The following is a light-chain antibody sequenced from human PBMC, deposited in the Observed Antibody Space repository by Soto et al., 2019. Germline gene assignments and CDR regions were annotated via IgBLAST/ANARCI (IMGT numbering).Light chain of an antibody. J-gene: IGKJ1*01. CDR3: HQYGSAPWT. CDR1: QGGFGNY. CDR2: GAS. Sequence: EIVLTQSPGTLSLSPGERATLSCRASQGGFGNYLAWYQQKPGQAPRPLIYGASKRAPGTPDRFSGSGSGTDFTLTINRLEPEDFALYSCHQYGSAPWTLGQGTKVEIK. V-gene: IGKV3-20*01.